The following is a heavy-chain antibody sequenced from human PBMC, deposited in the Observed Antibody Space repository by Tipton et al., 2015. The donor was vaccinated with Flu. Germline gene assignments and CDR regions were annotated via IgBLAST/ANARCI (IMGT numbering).Heavy chain of an antibody. CDR2: VYYSGST. J-gene: IGHJ3*02. D-gene: IGHD7-27*01. CDR3: ARHGKDTGDYLASLDI. V-gene: IGHV4-59*08. Sequence: PGLVKPSETLSLTCTVSGGSISSDYWSWIRQPPGRGLEWIGYVYYSGSTNYNPSLKSRVTISLDTSKNQFSLRLSSVTAADTAVYYCARHGKDTGDYLASLDIWGQGTMVTVSS. CDR1: GGSISSDY.